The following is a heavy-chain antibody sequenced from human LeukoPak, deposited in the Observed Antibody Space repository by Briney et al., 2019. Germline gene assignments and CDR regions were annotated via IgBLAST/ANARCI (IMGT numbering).Heavy chain of an antibody. D-gene: IGHD5-12*01. CDR2: FDPEDGET. J-gene: IGHJ6*02. CDR1: GYTLTELS. V-gene: IGHV1-24*01. CDR3: ATGEVATITPYYYYGMDV. Sequence: ASVKVSCKVSGYTLTELSIHWVRQAPGKGLEWMGGFDPEDGETIYAQKFQGRVTMPEDTSTDTAYMALSSLRSEDTAVYYCATGEVATITPYYYYGMDVWGQGTTVTVSS.